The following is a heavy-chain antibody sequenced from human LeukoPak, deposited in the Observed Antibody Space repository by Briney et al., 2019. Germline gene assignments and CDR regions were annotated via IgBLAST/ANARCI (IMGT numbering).Heavy chain of an antibody. CDR3: ARHDFYSNYPHNWFDP. CDR1: AYSISSGYY. CDR2: VYHSGST. V-gene: IGHV4-38-2*01. Sequence: PSETLSLTCAVSAYSISSGYYWGWIRQPPGNGLGWIGSVYHSGSTYYNPSLKSRVTISVDTSKNQFSLNLSSVTAAATAVYYCARHDFYSNYPHNWFDPWGQGTLVTVSS. J-gene: IGHJ5*02. D-gene: IGHD4-11*01.